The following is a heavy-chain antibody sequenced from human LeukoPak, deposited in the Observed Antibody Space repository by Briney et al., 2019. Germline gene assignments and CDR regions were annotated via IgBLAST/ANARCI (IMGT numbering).Heavy chain of an antibody. J-gene: IGHJ4*02. CDR1: GGSISSYY. CDR3: GRSHELRYSYGKPYYFDY. Sequence: SETLSLTCTVSGGSISSYYWSWIRQPPGKGLEWIGHIYYSGSTNYNPSLKSRVTISVDTSKNQFSLKLSSVTAADTAVYYCGRSHELRYSYGKPYYFDYWGQGTLVTVSS. D-gene: IGHD5-18*01. CDR2: IYYSGST. V-gene: IGHV4-59*01.